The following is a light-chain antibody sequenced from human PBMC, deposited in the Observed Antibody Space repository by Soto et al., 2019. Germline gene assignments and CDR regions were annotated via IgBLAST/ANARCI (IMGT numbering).Light chain of an antibody. J-gene: IGLJ1*01. CDR3: SSYTSSSTPYV. CDR1: SSDVGGYNY. Sequence: QSVLTQPASVSGSPGQSLTISCTRTSSDVGGYNYVSWYQQHPVKAPKLMIYDVTNRPSGVSDRFSGSKSGNTASLTISGLQAEDEADYYCSSYTSSSTPYVFGTGTKVTVL. V-gene: IGLV2-14*01. CDR2: DVT.